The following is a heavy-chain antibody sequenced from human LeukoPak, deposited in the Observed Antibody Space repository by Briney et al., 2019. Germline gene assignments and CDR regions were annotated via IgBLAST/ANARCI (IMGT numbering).Heavy chain of an antibody. D-gene: IGHD2-2*01. V-gene: IGHV1-8*01. CDR2: MNPNSDNT. Sequence: AASVKVSCKASGYTFTSYDINWVRQATGQGLEWMGWMNPNSDNTGYTQKFQGRVTMTEDTSTDTAYMELSSLRSEDTAVYYCATDGREKYQLLPDAFDIWGQGTMVTVSS. CDR1: GYTFTSYD. CDR3: ATDGREKYQLLPDAFDI. J-gene: IGHJ3*02.